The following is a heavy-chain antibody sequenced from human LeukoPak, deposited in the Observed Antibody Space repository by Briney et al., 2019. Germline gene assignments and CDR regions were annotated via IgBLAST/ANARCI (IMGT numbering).Heavy chain of an antibody. CDR1: GFTFSSYA. CDR2: ISYDGSNK. V-gene: IGHV3-30-3*01. J-gene: IGHJ4*02. Sequence: PGGSLRLSCAASGFTFSSYAMSWVRQAPGKGLEWVAVISYDGSNKYYADSVKGRFTISRDNSKNTLYLQMNSLRAEDTAVYYCARAPGSSWLDYWGQGTLVTVSS. CDR3: ARAPGSSWLDY. D-gene: IGHD6-13*01.